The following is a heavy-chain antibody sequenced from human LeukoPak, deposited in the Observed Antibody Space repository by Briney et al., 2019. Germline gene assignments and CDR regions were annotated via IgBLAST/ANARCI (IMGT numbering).Heavy chain of an antibody. V-gene: IGHV4-59*01. CDR3: ARVRRYSGSYWFDP. Sequence: SETLSLTCTVSGGSISSYYWSWIRQPPGKGLEWIGYIYYSGSTNYNPSLKSRVTISVDTSKNQFSLKLSSVTAADTAVYYCARVRRYSGSYWFDPWGQGTWSPSPQ. J-gene: IGHJ5*02. CDR2: IYYSGST. D-gene: IGHD1-26*01. CDR1: GGSISSYY.